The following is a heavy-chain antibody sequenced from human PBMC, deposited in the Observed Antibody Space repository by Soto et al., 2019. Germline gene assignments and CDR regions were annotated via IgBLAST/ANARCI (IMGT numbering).Heavy chain of an antibody. J-gene: IGHJ4*02. D-gene: IGHD1-26*01. CDR2: INSAGTT. CDR1: GFTVSTSY. CDR3: VGDGGSSKIYY. Sequence: EVQLEESGGELIQPGGSLRLSCVDSGFTVSTSYMSWVRQAPGKGLEWVSLINSAGTTYYADSVKGRFTISRDNSKNTLYLQMNSLRADDTAIYYCVGDGGSSKIYYWGRGTLVTVSS. V-gene: IGHV3-53*01.